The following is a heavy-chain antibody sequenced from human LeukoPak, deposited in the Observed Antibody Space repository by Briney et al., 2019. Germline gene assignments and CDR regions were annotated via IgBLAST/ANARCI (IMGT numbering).Heavy chain of an antibody. CDR3: ARVEVVMAAYFDY. J-gene: IGHJ4*02. CDR2: IKQDGSEK. Sequence: GGSLRLSCAASGFTFSSYWMSWVRQAPGKGLEWVANIKQDGSEKYYVDSVKGRFTISRDNAKNSLYLQMISLRAEDTAVYYCARVEVVMAAYFDYWGQGTLVTVSS. D-gene: IGHD2-21*01. CDR1: GFTFSSYW. V-gene: IGHV3-7*01.